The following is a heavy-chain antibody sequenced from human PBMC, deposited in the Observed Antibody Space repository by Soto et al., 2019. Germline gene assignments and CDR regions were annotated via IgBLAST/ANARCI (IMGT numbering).Heavy chain of an antibody. D-gene: IGHD3-10*01. J-gene: IGHJ4*02. CDR1: GFTFSNYA. CDR3: EKGIWFGELSPFDY. Sequence: EVQLLESGGGLVQPGGSLRLSCAASGFTFSNYAMSWVRQAPGKGLEWVSTISGSGGSTYYADSVKGRFTISRDNTKHTLYLQMSMLRAEAAAVYYCEKGIWFGELSPFDYWGQGTLVIVSS. V-gene: IGHV3-23*01. CDR2: ISGSGGST.